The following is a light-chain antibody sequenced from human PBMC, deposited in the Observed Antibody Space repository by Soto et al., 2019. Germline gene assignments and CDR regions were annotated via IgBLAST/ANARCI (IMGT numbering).Light chain of an antibody. CDR2: EVT. CDR1: SSDVGNYNL. Sequence: QSALTQPASVSGSPGQSTTISCTGTSSDVGNYNLVSWYQQHPGKVPKLMIYEVTKRPSGISDRFSGSKSGNTASLTISGLQAEDEADYYCCSYTTGSTFVFGTGTKLTVL. V-gene: IGLV2-23*02. J-gene: IGLJ1*01. CDR3: CSYTTGSTFV.